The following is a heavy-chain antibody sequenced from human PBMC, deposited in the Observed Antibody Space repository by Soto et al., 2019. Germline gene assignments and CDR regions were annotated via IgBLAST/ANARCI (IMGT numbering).Heavy chain of an antibody. D-gene: IGHD3-10*01. CDR2: ISSSSNYI. V-gene: IGHV3-21*01. CDR1: GFTFSSYT. Sequence: PGGSLRLSCAASGFTFSSYTMNWVRQAPGKGLEWVSSISSSSNYIYYADSVKGRFTISRDNAKNTVSLQMSSLRAEDTAIYYCARGDRGGFDLWGNGTVVTVSS. J-gene: IGHJ3*01. CDR3: ARGDRGGFDL.